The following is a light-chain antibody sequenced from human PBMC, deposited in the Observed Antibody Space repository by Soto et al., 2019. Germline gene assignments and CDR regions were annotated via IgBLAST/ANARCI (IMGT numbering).Light chain of an antibody. CDR1: SSNIGAGYD. Sequence: QSVLTQPPSVSGAPGQRVTISCTGSSSNIGAGYDVHWYQQLPGTAPKLLIYGNSNRPSGVPDRFSGSKSGTSASLAITGLQAEDEADYYCQSYDSSRSGSVLGGGTKLTVL. CDR3: QSYDSSRSGSV. V-gene: IGLV1-40*01. J-gene: IGLJ2*01. CDR2: GNS.